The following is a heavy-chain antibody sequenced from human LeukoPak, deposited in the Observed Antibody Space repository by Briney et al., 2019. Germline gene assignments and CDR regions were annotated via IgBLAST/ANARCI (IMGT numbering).Heavy chain of an antibody. J-gene: IGHJ4*02. CDR2: ISGSGGST. CDR1: GFTFSSYG. D-gene: IGHD6-13*01. V-gene: IGHV3-23*01. CDR3: AKDEARYSSSWDNPGVDY. Sequence: SGGSLRLSCAASGFTFSSYGMSWVRQAPGKGLEWVSAISGSGGSTYYADSVKGRFTISRDNSKNTLYLQMNSLRAEDTAVYYCAKDEARYSSSWDNPGVDYWGQGTLVTVSS.